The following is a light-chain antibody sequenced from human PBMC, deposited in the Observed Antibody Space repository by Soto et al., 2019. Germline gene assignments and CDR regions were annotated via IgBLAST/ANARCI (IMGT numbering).Light chain of an antibody. J-gene: IGKJ4*01. CDR3: QHYGTPPLT. V-gene: IGKV3-20*01. Sequence: DIVLTQSPGTLSLSPGERATLSCKASQSVAVRSLAWYQHKPGQAPRLVISGASSRATDIPERFSGSGSWTDFILTISRLEPEHFAVYYCQHYGTPPLTFGGGTKVEIK. CDR1: QSVAVRS. CDR2: GAS.